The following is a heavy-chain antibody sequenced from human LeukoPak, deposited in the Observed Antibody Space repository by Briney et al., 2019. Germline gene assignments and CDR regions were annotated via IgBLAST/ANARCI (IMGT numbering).Heavy chain of an antibody. CDR3: ARDLYDFWSGYRPGMDV. Sequence: SQTLSLTCTVSGGSISSGSYHWSWIRQHPGKGLECIGYIYYSGSTYYNPSLKSRVTISVDTSKNQFFLKLSSVTAADTAVYYCARDLYDFWSGYRPGMDVWGQGTTVTVSS. CDR1: GGSISSGSYH. D-gene: IGHD3-3*01. CDR2: IYYSGST. V-gene: IGHV4-31*03. J-gene: IGHJ6*02.